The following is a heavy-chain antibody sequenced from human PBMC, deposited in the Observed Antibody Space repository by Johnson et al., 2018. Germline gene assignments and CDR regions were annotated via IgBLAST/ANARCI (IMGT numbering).Heavy chain of an antibody. D-gene: IGHD4-17*01. Sequence: VQLQESGGGLVQPGGSLRLPGATSGFTFRTKYMRWVRQAPGQGLEGISVIYRADATYFADAVRGRFPISRDNAKYTLLLPMNSLRTEDTAVYYGAIMGHYGDNGFDIWGQGTMVTVSS. J-gene: IGHJ3*02. CDR3: AIMGHYGDNGFDI. CDR1: GFTFRTKY. CDR2: IYRADAT. V-gene: IGHV3-66*01.